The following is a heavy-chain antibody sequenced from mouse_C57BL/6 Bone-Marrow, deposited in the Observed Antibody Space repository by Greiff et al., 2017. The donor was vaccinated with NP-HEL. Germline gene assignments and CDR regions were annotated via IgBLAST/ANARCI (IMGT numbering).Heavy chain of an antibody. CDR2: IYPGDGDT. Sequence: QVHVKQSGAELVKPGASVKISCKASGYAFSSYWMNWVKQRPGKGLEWIGQIYPGDGDTNYNGKFKGKATLTADKSSSTAYMQLSSLTSEDSAVYFCAKGGYYYGSSPGVWGTGTTVTVSS. V-gene: IGHV1-80*01. D-gene: IGHD1-1*01. CDR1: GYAFSSYW. CDR3: AKGGYYYGSSPGV. J-gene: IGHJ1*03.